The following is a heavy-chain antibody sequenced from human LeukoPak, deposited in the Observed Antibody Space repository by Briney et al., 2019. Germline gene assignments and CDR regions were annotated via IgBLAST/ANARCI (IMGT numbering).Heavy chain of an antibody. D-gene: IGHD6-13*01. CDR3: AKGIAAAGSYYGMDV. Sequence: GGSLRLSCAASGFTISSYAMSWVRQAPGKGLEWVSAISGSGGSTYYADSVKGRFTISRDDSKNTLYLQMNSLRAEDTAVYYCAKGIAAAGSYYGMDVWGQGTTVTVSS. CDR2: ISGSGGST. CDR1: GFTISSYA. J-gene: IGHJ6*02. V-gene: IGHV3-23*01.